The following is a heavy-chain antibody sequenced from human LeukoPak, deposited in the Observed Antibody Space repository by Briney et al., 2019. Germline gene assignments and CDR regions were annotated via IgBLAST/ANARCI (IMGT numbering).Heavy chain of an antibody. J-gene: IGHJ4*02. CDR2: INSDGSTT. V-gene: IGHV3-74*01. CDR1: GFTFSSYW. D-gene: IGHD4-17*01. Sequence: PGGSLRLSCAASGFTFSSYWMHWVRQVPGKGLVWVSRINSDGSTTSYADSVKGRFTISRDNSKNTLYLQMNSLRAEDTAVYYCAKGAVTLDYWGQGTLVTVSS. CDR3: AKGAVTLDY.